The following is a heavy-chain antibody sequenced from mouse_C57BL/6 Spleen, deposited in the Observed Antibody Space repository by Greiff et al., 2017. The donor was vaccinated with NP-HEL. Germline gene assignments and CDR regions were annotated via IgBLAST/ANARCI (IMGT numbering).Heavy chain of an antibody. CDR3: ARRDYSNYYWYFDV. CDR2: IDPSDSET. D-gene: IGHD2-5*01. J-gene: IGHJ1*03. CDR1: GYTFTSYW. V-gene: IGHV1-52*01. Sequence: QVQLQQSGAELVRPGSSVKLSCKASGYTFTSYWMHWVKQRPIQGLEWIDNIDPSDSETHYNQKFKDKATLTVDKSSSTAYMQLSSLTSEDSAVYYCARRDYSNYYWYFDVWGTGTTVTVSS.